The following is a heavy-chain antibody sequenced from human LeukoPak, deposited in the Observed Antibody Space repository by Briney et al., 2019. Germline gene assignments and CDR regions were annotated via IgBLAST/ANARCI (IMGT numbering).Heavy chain of an antibody. Sequence: GGSLRLSCAASGFTISTYTMNWVRQAPGKGLEWVSSSTSSSSYIYYADSVRGRFTISRDNAKNLLYLQMSSLRAEDTAVYYCARCKAAVGPNDAFDIGGQGTRVTVSS. CDR2: STSSSSYI. V-gene: IGHV3-21*06. J-gene: IGHJ3*02. CDR1: GFTISTYT. D-gene: IGHD6-13*01. CDR3: ARCKAAVGPNDAFDI.